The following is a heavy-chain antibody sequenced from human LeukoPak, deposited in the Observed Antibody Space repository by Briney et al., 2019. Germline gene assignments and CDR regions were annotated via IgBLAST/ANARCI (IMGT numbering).Heavy chain of an antibody. D-gene: IGHD3-10*01. V-gene: IGHV4-34*01. J-gene: IGHJ4*02. CDR2: INHSGST. Sequence: KTSETLSLTCAVYGGSLSGYYWSWIRQPPGKGLEWIGEINHSGSTNYNPSLKSRVTISVDTSKNQFSLKLSSVTAADTAVYYCARGYGSGSYYKRYFDYWGQGTLVTVSS. CDR3: ARGYGSGSYYKRYFDY. CDR1: GGSLSGYY.